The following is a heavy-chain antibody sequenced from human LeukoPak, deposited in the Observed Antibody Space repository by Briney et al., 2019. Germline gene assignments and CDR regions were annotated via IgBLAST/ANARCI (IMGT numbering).Heavy chain of an antibody. CDR3: AGGGVVPAARNWFDP. V-gene: IGHV1-69*04. J-gene: IGHJ5*02. CDR2: IIPILGIA. D-gene: IGHD2-2*01. Sequence: SVKVSCKASGGTFSSYAISWVRQAPGQGLEWVGRIIPILGIANYAQKFQGRVTITADKSTSTAYMELSSLRSEDTAVYYCAGGGVVPAARNWFDPWGQGTLVTVSS. CDR1: GGTFSSYA.